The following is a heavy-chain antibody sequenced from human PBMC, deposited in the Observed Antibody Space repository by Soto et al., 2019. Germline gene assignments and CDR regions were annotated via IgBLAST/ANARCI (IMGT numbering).Heavy chain of an antibody. CDR2: IYYSGST. CDR3: AGDRGRSAAAGIAGSYYYYGMDV. D-gene: IGHD6-13*01. Sequence: PSETLSLTCTVSGGSISSYYWSWIRQPPGKGLEWIGYIYYSGSTNYNPSLKSRVTISVDTSKNQFSLKLSSVTAADTAVYYCAGDRGRSAAAGIAGSYYYYGMDVWGQGTTVTVSS. J-gene: IGHJ6*02. V-gene: IGHV4-59*01. CDR1: GGSISSYY.